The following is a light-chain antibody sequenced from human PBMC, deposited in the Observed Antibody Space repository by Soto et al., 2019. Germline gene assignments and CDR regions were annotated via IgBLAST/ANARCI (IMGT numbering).Light chain of an antibody. CDR2: DTS. Sequence: IVLTQSPASLSLSPGERATLSCGASHTIASVYLAWYQHKPGLAPRLLIYDTSIRATGIPDRFTGSGSGTDFTLTISRLDPEDFAVYYCQQYDTSLTLAGATKVDI. CDR1: HTIASVY. V-gene: IGKV3D-20*01. CDR3: QQYDTSLT. J-gene: IGKJ4*01.